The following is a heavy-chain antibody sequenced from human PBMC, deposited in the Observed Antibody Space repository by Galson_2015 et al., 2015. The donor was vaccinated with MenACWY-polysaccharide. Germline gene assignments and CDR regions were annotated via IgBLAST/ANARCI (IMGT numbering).Heavy chain of an antibody. Sequence: SLRLSCAASGFTFSTYGMHWVRQAPGKGLEWVAFIRYDGSNKYYADSVKGRFTISRDNSKNTLYLQMNSLRAEDTAVYYCAIPLVGDGYILDYWGQGNLVIVSS. D-gene: IGHD5-24*01. CDR1: GFTFSTYG. V-gene: IGHV3-30*02. CDR2: IRYDGSNK. J-gene: IGHJ4*02. CDR3: AIPLVGDGYILDY.